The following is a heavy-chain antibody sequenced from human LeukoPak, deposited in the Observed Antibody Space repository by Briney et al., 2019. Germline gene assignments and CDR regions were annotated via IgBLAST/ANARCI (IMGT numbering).Heavy chain of an antibody. J-gene: IGHJ5*02. V-gene: IGHV5-51*01. Sequence: GASLQISCKGSGSSFTSYWIGWGRQVPGKGLEGMGTIYPGDSDTRYSPSCQGQVTISADKSISTAYLQWSSLKASDTAMYYCARRGSGWYNWFDPWGQGTLVTVSS. CDR3: ARRGSGWYNWFDP. D-gene: IGHD6-19*01. CDR1: GSSFTSYW. CDR2: IYPGDSDT.